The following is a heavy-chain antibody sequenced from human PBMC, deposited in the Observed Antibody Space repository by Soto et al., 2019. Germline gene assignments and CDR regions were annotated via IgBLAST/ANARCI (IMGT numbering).Heavy chain of an antibody. CDR1: GYTFTSYA. Sequence: QVQLVQSGAEVKKPGASVKVSCKASGYTFTSYAMHWVRQAPGQRLAWMGWINAGNGNTKYSQTFQGRVTITRDTSASTVYVELSSLRSEDTAVYFCASSSSWYGEYYYDGMDVWGQGNTVTVSS. CDR3: ASSSSWYGEYYYDGMDV. V-gene: IGHV1-3*01. CDR2: INAGNGNT. J-gene: IGHJ6*02. D-gene: IGHD6-13*01.